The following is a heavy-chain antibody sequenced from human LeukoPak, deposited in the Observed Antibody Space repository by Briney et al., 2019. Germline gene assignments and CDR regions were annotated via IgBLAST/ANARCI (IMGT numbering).Heavy chain of an antibody. Sequence: GGSLRLSCAASGFTFSSYAMSWVRQAPGKGLEWVSSISGSGGSTYYADSVKGRFTISRDNSKNTLYLQMNSLRAEDTAVYYCAKSDFWSGRSPFDYWGQGTLVTVSS. J-gene: IGHJ4*02. CDR1: GFTFSSYA. CDR3: AKSDFWSGRSPFDY. V-gene: IGHV3-23*01. D-gene: IGHD3-3*01. CDR2: ISGSGGST.